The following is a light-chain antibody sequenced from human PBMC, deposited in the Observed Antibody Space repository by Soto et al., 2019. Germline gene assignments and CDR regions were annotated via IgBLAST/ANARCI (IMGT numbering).Light chain of an antibody. CDR3: NQRTNMPPIT. V-gene: IGKV3-11*01. J-gene: IGKJ5*01. CDR2: DTS. Sequence: EIVLTQSPATLSLSPGERATLSCRASQSVSRYLAWYQQRPGQAPRLLIFDTSNRATDIPARFSGSGSGTDFTLTISGLEPEDFAVYYCNQRTNMPPITFGQGTRLEIK. CDR1: QSVSRY.